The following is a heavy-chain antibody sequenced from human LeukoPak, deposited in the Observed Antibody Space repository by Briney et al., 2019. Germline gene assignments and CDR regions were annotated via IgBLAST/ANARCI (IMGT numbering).Heavy chain of an antibody. D-gene: IGHD2-2*01. V-gene: IGHV1-46*03. Sequence: GASVKVSCKASGYTFTSYYMHWVRLAAGQGLEWMGIINPSGGSTSYAQKFQGRVTMTRDTSTSTVYMELSSLRSEDTAVYYCASAPTIRPAILFDYWGQGTLATVSS. CDR1: GYTFTSYY. CDR3: ASAPTIRPAILFDY. CDR2: INPSGGST. J-gene: IGHJ4*02.